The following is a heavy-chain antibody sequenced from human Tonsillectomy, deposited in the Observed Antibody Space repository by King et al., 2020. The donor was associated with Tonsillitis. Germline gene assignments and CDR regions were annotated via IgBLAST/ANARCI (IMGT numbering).Heavy chain of an antibody. CDR3: ARGFYSDKSGYFHS. CDR1: GFTFSTYA. CDR2: ISGSGGTT. D-gene: IGHD3-22*01. J-gene: IGHJ5*01. Sequence: VQLVESGGGLVQPGGSLRLSCVASGFTFSTYAVSWVRQAPGKGLEWVAGISGSGGTTYYSDSVKGRFTIYRDNSKNTLFLQMNSLRDGETALYYCARGFYSDKSGYFHSWGQGTLVTVSS. V-gene: IGHV3-23*04.